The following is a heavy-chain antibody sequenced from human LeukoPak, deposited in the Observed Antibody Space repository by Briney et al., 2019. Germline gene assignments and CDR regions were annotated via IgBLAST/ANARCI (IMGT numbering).Heavy chain of an antibody. V-gene: IGHV4-59*02. D-gene: IGHD5-18*01. Sequence: SETLSLTCTVSGGSVSSSYWSWIRQPPGKGLEYIGYIYYSGSTNYNPSLKSRVTISVDTSKNQFSLKLSSVTAADTAVYYCARAGGVDMGYSYGSFGAFDIWGQGTKVTVSS. CDR2: IYYSGST. J-gene: IGHJ3*02. CDR3: ARAGGVDMGYSYGSFGAFDI. CDR1: GGSVSSSY.